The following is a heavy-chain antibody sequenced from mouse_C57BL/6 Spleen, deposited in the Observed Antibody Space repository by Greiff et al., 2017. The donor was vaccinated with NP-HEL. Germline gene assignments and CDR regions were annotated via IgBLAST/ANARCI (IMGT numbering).Heavy chain of an antibody. D-gene: IGHD1-1*01. J-gene: IGHJ2*01. CDR2: IDPSGSST. CDR3: ARSHGSRYVDY. CDR1: GYTFTSYW. Sequence: QVQLQQPGAELVMPGASVKLSCKASGYTFTSYWMHWVKQRPGQGLEWIGMIDPSGSSTNYNEKFKGKATLTVDKSSSTAYMQLSSLTSEDSAVYYCARSHGSRYVDYWGQGTTLTGSS. V-gene: IGHV1-69*01.